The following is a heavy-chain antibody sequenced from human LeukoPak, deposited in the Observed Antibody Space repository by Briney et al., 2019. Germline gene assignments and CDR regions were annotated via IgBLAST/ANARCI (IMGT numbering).Heavy chain of an antibody. D-gene: IGHD3-3*01. CDR1: GFTVSNNY. CDR2: IYAGGST. Sequence: GGSLRLPCAASGFTVSNNYMNWVRQAPGKGLEWVSVIYAGGSTYYADSVKGRFSISRDKSKNTLYLQMNSLRAEDSAVYYCARDTFYDFWSGYGGFDPWGQGSLVTVSS. V-gene: IGHV3-53*01. J-gene: IGHJ5*02. CDR3: ARDTFYDFWSGYGGFDP.